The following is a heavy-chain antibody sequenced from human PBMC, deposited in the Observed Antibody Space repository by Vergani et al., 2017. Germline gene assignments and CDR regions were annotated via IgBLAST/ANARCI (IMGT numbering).Heavy chain of an antibody. J-gene: IGHJ4*02. CDR2: IYYSGST. CDR1: GGSISSSSYY. D-gene: IGHD3-9*01. Sequence: QLQLQESGPGLVKPSETLSLTCTVSGGSISSSSYYWGWIRQPPGKGLEWIGSIYYSGSTYYNPSLKSRVTISVDTSKNQFSLKLSSVTAADTAVYYCARGDILTGYPFDYWGQGTLVTVSS. V-gene: IGHV4-39*07. CDR3: ARGDILTGYPFDY.